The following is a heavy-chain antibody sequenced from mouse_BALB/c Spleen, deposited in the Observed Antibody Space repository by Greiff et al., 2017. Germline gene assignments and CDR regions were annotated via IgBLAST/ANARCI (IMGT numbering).Heavy chain of an antibody. CDR2: IWAGGST. Sequence: VQRVESGPGLVAPSQSLSITCTVSGFSLTSYGVHWVRQPPGKGLEWLGVIWAGGSTNYNSALMSRLSISKDNSKSQVFLKMNSLQTDDTAMYYCARGHYDGSSYVAYWGQGTLVTVSA. D-gene: IGHD1-1*01. V-gene: IGHV2-9*02. J-gene: IGHJ3*01. CDR3: ARGHYDGSSYVAY. CDR1: GFSLTSYG.